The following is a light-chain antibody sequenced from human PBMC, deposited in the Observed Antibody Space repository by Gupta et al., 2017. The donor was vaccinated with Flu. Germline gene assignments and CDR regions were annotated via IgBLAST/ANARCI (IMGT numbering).Light chain of an antibody. CDR2: QDS. V-gene: IGLV3-1*01. CDR1: KLGDKY. CDR3: QAWDSSTVV. J-gene: IGLJ1*01. Sequence: SYELTQPPSVSVSQGQTASITCAGDKLGDKYACWYQQKPGQSPVLVIYQDSKRPSGIPERFSGSNSGKTATLTISGTQAMDESDYYFQAWDSSTVVFGTGTKFTVL.